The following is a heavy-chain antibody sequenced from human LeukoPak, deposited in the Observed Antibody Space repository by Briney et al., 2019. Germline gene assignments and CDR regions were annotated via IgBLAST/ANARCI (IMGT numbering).Heavy chain of an antibody. CDR3: AIDSDCSGGSCYPYFDY. CDR2: INHSGST. J-gene: IGHJ4*02. CDR1: GGSFSGYY. V-gene: IGHV4-34*01. Sequence: SETLSLTCAVYGGSFSGYYWSWIRQPPGKGLEWIGEINHSGSTNYNPSLKSRVTISVDTSKNQFSLKLSSVTAADTAVYYCAIDSDCSGGSCYPYFDYWGQGTLVTVSS. D-gene: IGHD2-15*01.